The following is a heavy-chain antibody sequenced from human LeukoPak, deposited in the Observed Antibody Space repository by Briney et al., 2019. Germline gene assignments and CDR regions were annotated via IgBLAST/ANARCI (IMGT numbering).Heavy chain of an antibody. J-gene: IGHJ4*02. CDR1: GGSISGSSYY. CDR2: IYYSGST. CDR3: ARQGGVGATGSPDD. Sequence: SETLSLTCTVSGGSISGSSYYWGWIRQPPGKGLEWIGSIYYSGSTYYNPSLKSRVTISVDTSKNQFSLKLNSVTATDTAVYYCARQGGVGATGSPDDWGQGTLVTVSS. V-gene: IGHV4-39*01. D-gene: IGHD1-26*01.